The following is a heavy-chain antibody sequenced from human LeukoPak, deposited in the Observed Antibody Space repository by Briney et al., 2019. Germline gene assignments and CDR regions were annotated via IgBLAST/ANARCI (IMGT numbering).Heavy chain of an antibody. J-gene: IGHJ4*02. D-gene: IGHD1-26*01. CDR3: ARTQSQSGSYRYYFGY. CDR2: IYYISNT. V-gene: IGHV4-61*08. CDR1: GASVGSAGYY. Sequence: TSETLSLTCTVSGASVGSAGYYWSWIRQPPGGGLEWIGYIYYISNTNYNPSLRSRVTMSVDPSKNQFSLKLNSVTAADTAVYYCARTQSQSGSYRYYFGYWGQGTLDTVSS.